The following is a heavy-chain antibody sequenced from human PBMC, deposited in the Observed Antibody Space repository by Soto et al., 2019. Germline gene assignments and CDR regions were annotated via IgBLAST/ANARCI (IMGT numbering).Heavy chain of an antibody. Sequence: SETLSLTCTVSGGSISSYYWSWIRQPPGKGLEWIGYIYYSGSTNYNPSLKSRVTISVDTSKNQFSLKLSSVTAADTAVYYCARGSYDILTGYQLYYFDYWGQGTLVTVSS. CDR2: IYYSGST. CDR3: ARGSYDILTGYQLYYFDY. V-gene: IGHV4-59*01. CDR1: GGSISSYY. D-gene: IGHD3-9*01. J-gene: IGHJ4*02.